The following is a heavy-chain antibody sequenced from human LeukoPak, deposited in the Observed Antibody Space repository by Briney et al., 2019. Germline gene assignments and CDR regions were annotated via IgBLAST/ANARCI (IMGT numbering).Heavy chain of an antibody. CDR1: GGSISSYY. Sequence: SETLSLTCTVSGGSISSYYWSWIRQPAGKGLEWIGRIYTSGSTNYNPSLKSRVTMSVDTSKNQFSLKLSSVTAADTAVYYCARGVGIYYDSSVSAFDIWGQGTMVTVSS. J-gene: IGHJ3*02. V-gene: IGHV4-4*07. D-gene: IGHD3-22*01. CDR2: IYTSGST. CDR3: ARGVGIYYDSSVSAFDI.